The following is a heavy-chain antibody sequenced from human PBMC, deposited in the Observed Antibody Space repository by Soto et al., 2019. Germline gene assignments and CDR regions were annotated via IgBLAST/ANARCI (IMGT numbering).Heavy chain of an antibody. CDR2: ISAYNGNT. Sequence: GASVKVSCKASGYTFTSYGISWVRQAPGQGLEWMGWISAYNGNTNYAQKLQGRVTMTTDTSTSTAYMELRRLRPDDTALYYCARGTALQIAVAGSGWFDPWGQGTLVTVSS. D-gene: IGHD6-19*01. V-gene: IGHV1-18*01. CDR3: ARGTALQIAVAGSGWFDP. J-gene: IGHJ5*02. CDR1: GYTFTSYG.